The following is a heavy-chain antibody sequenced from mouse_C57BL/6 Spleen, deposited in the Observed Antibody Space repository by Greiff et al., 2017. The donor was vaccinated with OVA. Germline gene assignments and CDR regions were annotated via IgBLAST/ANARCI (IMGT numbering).Heavy chain of an antibody. CDR3: ARDYYGSSYGYYAMDY. CDR1: GFTFSDYG. D-gene: IGHD1-1*01. Sequence: EVHLVESGGGLVKPGGSLKLSCAASGFTFSDYGMHWVRQAPEKGLEWVAYISSGSSTIYYADTVKGRFTISRDNAKNTLFLQMTSLRSEDTAMYYCARDYYGSSYGYYAMDYWGQGTSVTVSS. CDR2: ISSGSSTI. V-gene: IGHV5-17*01. J-gene: IGHJ4*01.